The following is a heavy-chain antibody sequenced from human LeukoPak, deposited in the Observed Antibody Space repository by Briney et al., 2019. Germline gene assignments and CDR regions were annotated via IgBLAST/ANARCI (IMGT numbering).Heavy chain of an antibody. Sequence: GGSLRLSCAASGFTVNSHYMSWVRQAPGKGLEWVSVIYSGGSTYYADSVKGRFTISRDNSKNTLYLQMNSLRAEDTAVFYCARTSVLRYVDWLFSGYYFDYWGQGTLVTVSS. V-gene: IGHV3-66*01. CDR3: ARTSVLRYVDWLFSGYYFDY. CDR1: GFTVNSHY. CDR2: IYSGGST. D-gene: IGHD3-9*01. J-gene: IGHJ4*02.